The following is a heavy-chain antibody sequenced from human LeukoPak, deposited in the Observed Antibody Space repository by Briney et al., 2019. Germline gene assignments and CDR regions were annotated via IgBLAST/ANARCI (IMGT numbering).Heavy chain of an antibody. V-gene: IGHV3-15*01. J-gene: IGHJ4*02. CDR2: IKSKTDGGTT. CDR3: TTDAYYYDSSGYDY. Sequence: GGSLRLSCAASGFTFSVYYMSWIRQAPGKGLEWVGRIKSKTDGGTTDYAAPVKGRFTISRDDSKNTLYLQMNSLKTEDTAVYYCTTDAYYYDSSGYDYWGQGTLVTVSS. CDR1: GFTFSVYY. D-gene: IGHD3-22*01.